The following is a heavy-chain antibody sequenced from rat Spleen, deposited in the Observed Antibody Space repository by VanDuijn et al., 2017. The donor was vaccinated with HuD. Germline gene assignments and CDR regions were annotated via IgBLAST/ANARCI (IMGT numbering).Heavy chain of an antibody. J-gene: IGHJ4*01. D-gene: IGHD5-1*01. V-gene: IGHV5-27*01. CDR3: TTDRTGALMDA. Sequence: EVQLVESDGGLVQPGRSLKLSCAASGFTFSDYGVAWVRQAPTKGLEWVATISPSGVTYYRDSVKGRFTISRDNRKSTLYLQMDSLRSEDTATYYCTTDRTGALMDAWGQGASVTVSS. CDR1: GFTFSDYG. CDR2: ISPSGVT.